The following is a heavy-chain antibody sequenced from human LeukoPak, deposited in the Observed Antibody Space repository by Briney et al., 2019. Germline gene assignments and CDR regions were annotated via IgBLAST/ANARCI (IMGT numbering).Heavy chain of an antibody. CDR1: GFSVTTYH. D-gene: IGHD3-22*01. V-gene: IGHV4-4*07. CDR2: VHASGTT. J-gene: IGHJ4*02. Sequence: SETLSLTCSVSGFSVTTYHWSWIRQPAGKGLEWIGRVHASGTTNYSPSLESRVTMSVDTSKNQLSLMLTSVTAADTAVYYCARDGLYSNGYSYFDYWGQGTLVTVSS. CDR3: ARDGLYSNGYSYFDY.